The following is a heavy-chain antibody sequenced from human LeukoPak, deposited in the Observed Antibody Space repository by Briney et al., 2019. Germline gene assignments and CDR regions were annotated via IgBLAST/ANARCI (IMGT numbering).Heavy chain of an antibody. D-gene: IGHD4-11*01. CDR1: GFTFSSYT. CDR2: ITGRSDYI. V-gene: IGHV3-21*01. Sequence: GGSLRLSCAASGFTFSSYTMNWVRQGPGKGLEWVSSITGRSDYIYYADSVKGRFTISRDNAKNSLYLQMNSLRAEDTAVYYCARDHSGNYADYWGQGTLVTVSS. J-gene: IGHJ4*02. CDR3: ARDHSGNYADY.